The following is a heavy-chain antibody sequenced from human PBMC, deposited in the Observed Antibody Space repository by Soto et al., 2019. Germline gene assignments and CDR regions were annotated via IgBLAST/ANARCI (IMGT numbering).Heavy chain of an antibody. D-gene: IGHD3-22*01. CDR2: MWHGGRT. CDR1: GGSIRTSTYY. Sequence: SETLSLTCSVSGGSIRTSTYYWGWIRQPPGMGLEWIGSMWHGGRTDYSPSLNSRVTISADTSENLFSLKLSSVTAADTAVYYCARQPLNYYDGTGNHYVSNYFDYWGQGTLVTVSS. V-gene: IGHV4-39*01. CDR3: ARQPLNYYDGTGNHYVSNYFDY. J-gene: IGHJ4*02.